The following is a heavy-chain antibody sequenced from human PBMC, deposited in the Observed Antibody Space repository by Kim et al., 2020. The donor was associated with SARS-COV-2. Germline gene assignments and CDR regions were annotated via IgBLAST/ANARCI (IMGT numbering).Heavy chain of an antibody. V-gene: IGHV4-39*07. CDR3: ARENDYYDSSGYSIDY. D-gene: IGHD3-22*01. J-gene: IGHJ4*02. Sequence: SETLSLTCTASGGSISSSSYYWGWIRQPPGKGLEWIGSIDCSGSTYYNPSLKSRVTISVDTKKKQFSLKLSSVTAAETAVYYCARENDYYDSSGYSIDYWGQGTLVTVSS. CDR2: IDCSGST. CDR1: GGSISSSSYY.